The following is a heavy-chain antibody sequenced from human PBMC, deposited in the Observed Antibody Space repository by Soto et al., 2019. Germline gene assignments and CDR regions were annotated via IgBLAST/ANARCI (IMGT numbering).Heavy chain of an antibody. V-gene: IGHV1-69*02. D-gene: IGHD3-22*01. CDR2: IIPILGIA. Sequence: QVQLVQSGAEVKKPGSSVKVSCKASGGTFSSYTISWVRQAPGQGLEWMGRIIPILGIANYAQKFQGRVTITADKSTSTAYMELSSLRSEDTAVYYCAAPYADSSGHEGYEWGHGTLVTVSS. CDR3: AAPYADSSGHEGYE. CDR1: GGTFSSYT. J-gene: IGHJ4*01.